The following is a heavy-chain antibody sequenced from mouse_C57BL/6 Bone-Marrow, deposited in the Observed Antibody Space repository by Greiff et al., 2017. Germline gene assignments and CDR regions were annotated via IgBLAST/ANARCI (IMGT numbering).Heavy chain of an antibody. D-gene: IGHD2-2*01. Sequence: EVNVVESGGGLVKPGGSLKISCAASGFTFSDYGMHWVRQAPEKGLEWVAYISSGSSTIYYADTVKGRFTISRDNAKNTLFLQMTSLRSEDTAMYYCARRSLWLRYFDVWGTGTTVTVSS. V-gene: IGHV5-17*01. J-gene: IGHJ1*03. CDR3: ARRSLWLRYFDV. CDR1: GFTFSDYG. CDR2: ISSGSSTI.